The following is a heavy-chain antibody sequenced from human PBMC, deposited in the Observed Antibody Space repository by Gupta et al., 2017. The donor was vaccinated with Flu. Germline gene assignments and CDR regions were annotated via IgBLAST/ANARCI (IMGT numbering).Heavy chain of an antibody. J-gene: IGHJ6*02. Sequence: QVQLVESGGGVVQPGRSRRLSCTASGVTLSSHGFHWVRQAPGKGLEWVAVISHDGTDEEYADSVKGRFTISRDNSRNTVFLQMSQLRTDDTAVYYCAKIGPGYYQPSHHGMDVWGQGTTVTV. V-gene: IGHV3-30*18. CDR3: AKIGPGYYQPSHHGMDV. CDR1: GVTLSSHG. D-gene: IGHD2-2*01. CDR2: ISHDGTDE.